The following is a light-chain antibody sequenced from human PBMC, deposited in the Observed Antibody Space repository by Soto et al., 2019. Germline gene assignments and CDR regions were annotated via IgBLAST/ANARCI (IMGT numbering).Light chain of an antibody. Sequence: EVVFTQSPATLSLSPGERATLSCRASQSVRTSLAWYQHKPGQAPRLVIYDASLRANGVPARFGGSGSGTDLTLTINSLEPEDFAVYYCQQRNVWPTITFGQGTRLEIK. J-gene: IGKJ5*01. CDR2: DAS. CDR1: QSVRTS. V-gene: IGKV3-11*01. CDR3: QQRNVWPTIT.